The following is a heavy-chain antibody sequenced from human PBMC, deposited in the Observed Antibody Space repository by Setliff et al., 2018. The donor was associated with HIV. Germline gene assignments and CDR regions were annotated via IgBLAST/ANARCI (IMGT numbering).Heavy chain of an antibody. Sequence: ASVKVSCKASGYTFTTYAMHWVRQAPGQRLEWMGWINGGNGNTEYSQKFQGRVTITRDTSASTVYMELSSLRSEDTAVYYCARESEWALDYGNIGRPYYFDYWGQGTLVTVSS. D-gene: IGHD3-22*01. J-gene: IGHJ4*02. CDR1: GYTFTTYA. V-gene: IGHV1-3*01. CDR3: ARESEWALDYGNIGRPYYFDY. CDR2: INGGNGNT.